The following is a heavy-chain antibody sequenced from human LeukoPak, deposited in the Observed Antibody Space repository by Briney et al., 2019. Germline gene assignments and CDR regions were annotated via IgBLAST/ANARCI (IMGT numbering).Heavy chain of an antibody. CDR1: GGTFSSYA. V-gene: IGHV1-69*13. CDR2: IIPIFGTA. CDR3: ARSGYLVVTAYDAFDI. J-gene: IGHJ3*02. Sequence: SVTVSCKASGGTFSSYAISWVRQAPGQGLEWMGGIIPIFGTANYAHKFQGRVTITADESTSTAYMELSSLRSEDTAVYYCARSGYLVVTAYDAFDIWGQGTMVTVSS. D-gene: IGHD2-21*02.